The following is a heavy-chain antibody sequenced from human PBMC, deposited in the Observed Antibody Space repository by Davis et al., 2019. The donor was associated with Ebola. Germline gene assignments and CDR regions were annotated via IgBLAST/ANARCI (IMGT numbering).Heavy chain of an antibody. CDR3: AKRVVVIGTDYFDY. J-gene: IGHJ4*02. CDR2: ISGSGGST. CDR1: GFTFSTYN. V-gene: IGHV3-23*01. Sequence: GGSLRLSCAASGFTFSTYNMNWVRQAPGKGLEWVSAISGSGGSTYYADSVKGRFTISRDNSKNTLYLQMNSLRAEDTAVYYCAKRVVVIGTDYFDYWGQGTLVTVSS. D-gene: IGHD3-22*01.